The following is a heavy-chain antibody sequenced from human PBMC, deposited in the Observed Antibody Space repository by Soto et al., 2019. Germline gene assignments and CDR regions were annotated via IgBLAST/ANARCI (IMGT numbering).Heavy chain of an antibody. V-gene: IGHV1-18*01. D-gene: IGHD2-15*01. CDR2: INAGNGNT. J-gene: IGHJ4*02. Sequence: ASVKVSCKASGYTFTSYGISWVRQAPGQGLEWMGWINAGNGNTKYSQKLQGRVTMTRDTSASTAYMELSSLRSEDTAVYYCARDGLYCSGGSCSDYWGQGTLVTVSS. CDR1: GYTFTSYG. CDR3: ARDGLYCSGGSCSDY.